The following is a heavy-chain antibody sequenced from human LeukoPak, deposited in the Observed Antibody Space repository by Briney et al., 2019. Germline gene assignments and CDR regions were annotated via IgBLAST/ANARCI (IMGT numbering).Heavy chain of an antibody. CDR1: GFTFSSYW. CDR2: IKPDAIEK. CDR3: ARDQKRGSYFDY. J-gene: IGHJ4*02. V-gene: IGHV3-7*01. Sequence: AGGSLRLSCAASGFTFSSYWMSWVRQAPGKGLEWVANIKPDAIEKYYVDSVKGRFTISRDNTKNSLYLQMNSLRVEDTAVYYCARDQKRGSYFDYWGQGTLVTVSS. D-gene: IGHD3-10*01.